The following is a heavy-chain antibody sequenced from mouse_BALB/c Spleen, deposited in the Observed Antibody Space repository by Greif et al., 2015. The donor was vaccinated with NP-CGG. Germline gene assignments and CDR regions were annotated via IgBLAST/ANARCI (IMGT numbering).Heavy chain of an antibody. CDR2: IRNKANGYTT. J-gene: IGHJ1*01. CDR3: ARVVTTVVAWYFDV. CDR1: GFTFTDYY. Sequence: EVKLVESGGGLVQPGGSLRLSCATSGFTFTDYYMSWVRQPPGKALEWLGFIRNKANGYTTEYSASVKGRFTISRDNSQSILYLQMNTLRAEDSATYYCARVVTTVVAWYFDVWGAGTTVTVSS. V-gene: IGHV7-3*02. D-gene: IGHD1-1*01.